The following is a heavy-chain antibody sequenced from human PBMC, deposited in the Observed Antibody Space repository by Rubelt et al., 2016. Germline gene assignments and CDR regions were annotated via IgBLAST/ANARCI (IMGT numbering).Heavy chain of an antibody. Sequence: QLQLRESGPGLVKPSETLSLTCTVSGGSISSSSYYWGWIRQPPGKGLEWIGRLYYSGRTYYNPSLKSRVTRYVDTSKNQFSLKLSSVTAADTAVYYCARLSSGWYYFDYWGQGTLVTVSS. J-gene: IGHJ4*02. V-gene: IGHV4-39*01. D-gene: IGHD6-19*01. CDR2: LYYSGRT. CDR3: ARLSSGWYYFDY. CDR1: GGSISSSSYY.